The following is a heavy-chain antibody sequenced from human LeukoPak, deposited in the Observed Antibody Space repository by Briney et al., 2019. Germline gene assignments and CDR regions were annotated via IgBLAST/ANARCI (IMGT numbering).Heavy chain of an antibody. CDR2: ISGSGGST. D-gene: IGHD3-9*01. J-gene: IGHJ4*02. V-gene: IGHV3-23*01. Sequence: GGSLRLSCAASGFTFSDYYMNWIRQAPGKGPEWVSTISGSGGSTYYADSVKGRFTISRDNSKNTLYLQMNSLRAEDTAVYHCARDLRLRYFTYWGQGTLVTVSS. CDR1: GFTFSDYY. CDR3: ARDLRLRYFTY.